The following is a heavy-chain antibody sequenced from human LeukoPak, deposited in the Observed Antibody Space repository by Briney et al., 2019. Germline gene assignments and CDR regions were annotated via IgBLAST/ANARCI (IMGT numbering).Heavy chain of an antibody. CDR1: GFTFSSYG. J-gene: IGHJ4*02. Sequence: GRSLRLSCAASGFTFSSYGMHWVRQAPGKGLDWVAFIRYDGSNKYYADSVKGRFTISRDNSKNTLYLQMNSLRAEDTAVYYCAKEARDCRVGSCYSFYFDYWGQGSLVTVSS. CDR2: IRYDGSNK. CDR3: AKEARDCRVGSCYSFYFDY. D-gene: IGHD2-15*01. V-gene: IGHV3-30*02.